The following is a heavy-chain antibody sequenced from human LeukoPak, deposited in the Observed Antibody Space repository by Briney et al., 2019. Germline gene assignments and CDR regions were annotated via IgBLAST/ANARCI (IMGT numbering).Heavy chain of an antibody. CDR2: IYWDDDE. CDR1: GFSLSTSGVG. Sequence: RKSGPTLVNPTQTLTLTCTFSGFSLSTSGVGVGWIRQPPGKALEWLAVIYWDDDERYSPSLKSRLTITKDTSKNQVVLTMTNMDPVDTATYYCAHSCGGGNSAYFDYWGRGTLVTVSS. V-gene: IGHV2-5*02. CDR3: AHSCGGGNSAYFDY. J-gene: IGHJ4*02. D-gene: IGHD4-23*01.